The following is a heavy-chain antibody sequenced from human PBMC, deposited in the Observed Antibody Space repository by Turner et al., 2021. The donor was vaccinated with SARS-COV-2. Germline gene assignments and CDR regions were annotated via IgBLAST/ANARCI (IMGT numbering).Heavy chain of an antibody. CDR3: AKGPMYSSGWTAG. V-gene: IGHV3-30*18. D-gene: IGHD6-19*01. CDR1: GFTFSSYG. Sequence: QVQPVKSGGGVVQPGRSLRLSCAASGFTFSSYGMHWVRQAPGKGLEWVAVTSYDGSNKYYADSVKGRFTISRDNYKNTLYLQMNSLRAEDTAVYYCAKGPMYSSGWTAGWGQGTLVTVSS. CDR2: TSYDGSNK. J-gene: IGHJ4*02.